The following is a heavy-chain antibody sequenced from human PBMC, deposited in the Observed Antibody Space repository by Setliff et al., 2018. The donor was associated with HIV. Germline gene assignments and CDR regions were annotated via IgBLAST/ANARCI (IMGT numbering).Heavy chain of an antibody. V-gene: IGHV4-61*09. CDR2: IYTSGST. J-gene: IGHJ6*03. CDR3: ARAYDYSNYFHYYMDV. D-gene: IGHD4-4*01. CDR1: GGSISSGSYY. Sequence: SETLSLTCSVSGGSISSGSYYWSWIRQPAGKGLEWIGHIYTSGSTNYNPSLKSRVTMSVDTSKNQFSLKLSSVTAADTAVYYCARAYDYSNYFHYYMDVWGKGTTVTVSS.